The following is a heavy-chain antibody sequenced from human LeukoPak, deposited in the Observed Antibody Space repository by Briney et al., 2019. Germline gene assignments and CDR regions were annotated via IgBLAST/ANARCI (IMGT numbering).Heavy chain of an antibody. V-gene: IGHV1-8*03. Sequence: ASVKFSCKASGYTFPSYDINWVRQATGQGLEWMGWMNPNSGNTGYAQKFQGRVTTTRNTSISTAYMELSSLTTEDRAMYYCARDYGADNWFDPWGQGTLVTVSS. D-gene: IGHD4-17*01. CDR3: ARDYGADNWFDP. CDR1: GYTFPSYD. CDR2: MNPNSGNT. J-gene: IGHJ5*02.